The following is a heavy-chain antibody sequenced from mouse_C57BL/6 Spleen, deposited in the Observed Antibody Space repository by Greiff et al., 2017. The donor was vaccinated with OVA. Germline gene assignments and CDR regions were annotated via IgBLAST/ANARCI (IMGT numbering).Heavy chain of an antibody. CDR2: ISDGGSYT. J-gene: IGHJ3*01. Sequence: EVKLMESGGGLVKPGGSLKLSCAASGFTFSSYAMSWVRQTPEKRLEWVATISDGGSYTYYPDNVKGRFTISRDNAKNNLYLQMSHLKSEDTAMYYCARDKDYDYDWFATGAKGLWSLSLQ. V-gene: IGHV5-4*01. CDR1: GFTFSSYA. CDR3: ARDKDYDYDWFAT. D-gene: IGHD2-4*01.